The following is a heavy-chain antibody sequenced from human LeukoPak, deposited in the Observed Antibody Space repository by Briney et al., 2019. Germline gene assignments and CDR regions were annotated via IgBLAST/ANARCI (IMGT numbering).Heavy chain of an antibody. CDR1: GFTFSTYE. CDR3: ARGAAGGDFDY. V-gene: IGHV3-48*03. D-gene: IGHD6-13*01. J-gene: IGHJ4*02. Sequence: GGSLRLSCAASGFTFSTYEMDWVRQAPGKELEWVSYISSRGSSIYYADSVKGRFTISRDNAKNSLYLQMSSLRAEDTAVYYCARGAAGGDFDYWGQGTLVTVSS. CDR2: ISSRGSSI.